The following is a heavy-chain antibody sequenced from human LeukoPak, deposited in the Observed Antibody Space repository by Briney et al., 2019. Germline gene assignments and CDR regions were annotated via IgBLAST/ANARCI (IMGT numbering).Heavy chain of an antibody. V-gene: IGHV4-34*01. J-gene: IGHJ4*02. CDR2: INHSGST. Sequence: PSETLSLTCAVYGGSFSGYYWSWIRQPPGKGLEWIGEINHSGSTNYNPSLKSRVTISVDTSKNQFSLKLSSVTAADTAVYYCARLEATYFDYWGQGTLVTVSS. CDR1: GGSFSGYY. CDR3: ARLEATYFDY. D-gene: IGHD5-12*01.